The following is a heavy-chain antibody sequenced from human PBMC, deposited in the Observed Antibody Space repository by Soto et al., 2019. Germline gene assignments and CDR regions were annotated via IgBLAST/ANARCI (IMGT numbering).Heavy chain of an antibody. CDR2: ISGSGGST. V-gene: IGHV3-23*01. D-gene: IGHD3-22*01. CDR1: GFTFSSYA. J-gene: IGHJ4*01. CDR3: AKGRMIVVVITAYFVF. Sequence: PRGSLRLSCAASGFTFSSYAMGWVRQAPGKGLEWVSAISGSGGSTYYADSVKGRFTISRDNSKNTLYLQMNSLRAEDTAVYYCAKGRMIVVVITAYFVFWGQGTMVIVSS.